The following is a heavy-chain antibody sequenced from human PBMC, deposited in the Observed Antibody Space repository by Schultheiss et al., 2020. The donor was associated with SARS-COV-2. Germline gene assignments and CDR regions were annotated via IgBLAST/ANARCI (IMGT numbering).Heavy chain of an antibody. D-gene: IGHD1-26*01. V-gene: IGHV4-31*03. Sequence: SQTLSLTCTVSGGSISSGGYYWGWIRHHPGKGLEWIGYIYYSGSTYYNPSLKSRITMSVDTSKNHFSLKLTSVTAADTAVYYCTRGLGVADYWGQGTLVTVSS. J-gene: IGHJ4*02. CDR2: IYYSGST. CDR3: TRGLGVADY. CDR1: GGSISSGGYY.